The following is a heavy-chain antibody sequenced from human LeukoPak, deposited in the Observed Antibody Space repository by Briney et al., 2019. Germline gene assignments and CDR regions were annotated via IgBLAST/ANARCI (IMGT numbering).Heavy chain of an antibody. V-gene: IGHV3-30*18. J-gene: IGHJ4*02. CDR1: GFTFSSYG. CDR3: AKALDYGGNFYFDY. Sequence: GRSLRLSSAASGFTFSSYGMHWVRQAPGKGLEWVALISYDGSNKYYADSVKGRFTISRDNSKNTLYLQMNSLRAEDTAVYYCAKALDYGGNFYFDYWGQGTLVTVSS. CDR2: ISYDGSNK. D-gene: IGHD4-23*01.